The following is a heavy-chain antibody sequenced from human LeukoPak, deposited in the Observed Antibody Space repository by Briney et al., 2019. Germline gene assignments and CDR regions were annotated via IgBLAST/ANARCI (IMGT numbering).Heavy chain of an antibody. V-gene: IGHV3-21*01. CDR2: ISSTSSDI. J-gene: IGHJ4*02. CDR1: GFTFSSYS. CDR3: ARAGYYDSSGYSAFDY. Sequence: GGSLRLSCAASGFTFSSYSMNWVRQAPGKGLEWVSSISSTSSDIYYAESVKGRFTISRDNAKNSLYLQMNSLRADDTAVYYCARAGYYDSSGYSAFDYWGQGALVTVSS. D-gene: IGHD3-22*01.